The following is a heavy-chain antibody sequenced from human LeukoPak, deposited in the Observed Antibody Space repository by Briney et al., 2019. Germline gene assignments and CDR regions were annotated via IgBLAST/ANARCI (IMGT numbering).Heavy chain of an antibody. J-gene: IGHJ5*02. CDR3: ARGLTAGYNWFDP. Sequence: ASVKVSCKASGGTFSSYAISWVRQATGQGLEWMGWMNPNSGNTGYAQKFQGRVTMTRNTSISTAYMELSSLRSEDTAVYYCARGLTAGYNWFDPWGQGTLVTVSS. CDR2: MNPNSGNT. CDR1: GGTFSSYA. V-gene: IGHV1-8*02. D-gene: IGHD6-13*01.